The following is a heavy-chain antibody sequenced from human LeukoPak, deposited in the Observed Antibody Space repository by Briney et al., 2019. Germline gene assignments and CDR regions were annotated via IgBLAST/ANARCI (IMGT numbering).Heavy chain of an antibody. Sequence: PGGSLRLSCAASGFTFSSYGMHWVRQAPGKGLEWVAVISYDGSNKYYADSVKGRFTISRDNSKNTLYLQMNSLRAEDTAVYYCAKDLKKLDYWGQGTLVTVSS. CDR2: ISYDGSNK. J-gene: IGHJ4*02. CDR3: AKDLKKLDY. V-gene: IGHV3-30*18. D-gene: IGHD1-7*01. CDR1: GFTFSSYG.